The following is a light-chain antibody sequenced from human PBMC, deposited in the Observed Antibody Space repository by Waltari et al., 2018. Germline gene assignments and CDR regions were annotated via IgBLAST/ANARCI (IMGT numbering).Light chain of an antibody. J-gene: IGKJ2*01. CDR2: AAS. CDR3: QQSYTTPYT. CDR1: QSISSY. Sequence: DIQMTQSPSSLSASVVDRVPITCRASQSISSYLNWYQQKPGKAPKFLIYAASSLQSGVPSRFSGSRSGTDFTLTISSLQPEDFATYYCQQSYTTPYTFGQGTKLEIK. V-gene: IGKV1-39*01.